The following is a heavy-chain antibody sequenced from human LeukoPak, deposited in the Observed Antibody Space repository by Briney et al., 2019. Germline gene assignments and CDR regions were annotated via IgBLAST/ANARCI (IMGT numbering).Heavy chain of an antibody. D-gene: IGHD5-24*01. CDR1: GFTFSNAW. J-gene: IGHJ5*02. CDR2: IKSKTDGGTT. V-gene: IGHV3-15*01. Sequence: GGSLRLSCAASGFTFSNAWMSWVRQAPGKGLEWVGRIKSKTDGGTTDYAAPVKGRFTISRDNSKNTLYLQMNSLRSEDTAVYYCARDNSVRDEAWWFNPWGQGTLVTVSS. CDR3: ARDNSVRDEAWWFNP.